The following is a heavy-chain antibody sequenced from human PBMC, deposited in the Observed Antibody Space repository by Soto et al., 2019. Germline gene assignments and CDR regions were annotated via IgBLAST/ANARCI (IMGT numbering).Heavy chain of an antibody. CDR1: VEFFSNYG. D-gene: IGHD3-3*01. V-gene: IGHV1-69*01. J-gene: IGHJ4*02. CDR3: ARVFPDGWVEPGVVRGYLDT. Sequence: QVQLVQSGAEVKEPGSSVKVSCKASVEFFSNYGISWVRQAPGQGLEWMGGIIPIFGTISYAEKLQGRVKINADESTNTVYMELRRLRSADTALYYCARVFPDGWVEPGVVRGYLDTWGRGTLVTVSS. CDR2: IIPIFGTI.